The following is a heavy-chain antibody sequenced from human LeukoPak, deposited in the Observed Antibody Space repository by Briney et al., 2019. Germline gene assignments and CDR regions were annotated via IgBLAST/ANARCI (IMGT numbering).Heavy chain of an antibody. CDR2: IYTSETT. CDR3: ARHRSPSSLSFFDI. D-gene: IGHD2-2*01. J-gene: IGHJ4*02. CDR1: GASISSYY. V-gene: IGHV4-4*09. Sequence: PSETLSLTCTVSGASISSYYWSWIRQPPGKVLEWIGYIYTSETTNFNPALRGRVTISIDTSKNQVSLRLSSVTAADTALYYCARHRSPSSLSFFDIWGQGILVIVSS.